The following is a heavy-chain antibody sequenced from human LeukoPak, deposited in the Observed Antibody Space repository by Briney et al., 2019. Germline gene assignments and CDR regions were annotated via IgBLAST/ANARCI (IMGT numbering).Heavy chain of an antibody. CDR3: AKSTQLVSDFYYGMDV. D-gene: IGHD6-6*01. CDR1: GGSISSYY. J-gene: IGHJ6*02. CDR2: IYYSGST. V-gene: IGHV4-59*12. Sequence: SETLSLTCTVSGGSISSYYWSWIRQPPGKGLEWIGYIYYSGSTNYNPSLKSRVAISVDTSKNQFSLKLSSVTAADTAVYYCAKSTQLVSDFYYGMDVWGQGTTVTVSS.